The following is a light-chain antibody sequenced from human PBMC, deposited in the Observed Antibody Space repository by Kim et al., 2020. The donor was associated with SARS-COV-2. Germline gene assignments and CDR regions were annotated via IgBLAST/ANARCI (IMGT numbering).Light chain of an antibody. V-gene: IGKV2-29*02. CDR1: QSLLHADGKTY. CDR2: EVS. Sequence: PASISCKSSQSLLHADGKTYLYWYLQRPGQSPQLLMYEVSSRFSGVPDRFSGSGSGTDFTLKISRVEAEDVGIYYCIQGLRLPWTFGQGTKVDIK. CDR3: IQGLRLPWT. J-gene: IGKJ1*01.